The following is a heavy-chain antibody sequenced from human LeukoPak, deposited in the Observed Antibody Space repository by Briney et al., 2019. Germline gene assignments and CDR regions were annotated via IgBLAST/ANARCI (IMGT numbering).Heavy chain of an antibody. CDR3: ARHLWGTSSAYFDY. V-gene: IGHV4-4*07. D-gene: IGHD3-16*01. J-gene: IGHJ4*02. CDR1: GGSMSNHY. Sequence: TSETLSLTCAVSGGSMSNHYLSWIRQPAGKGLEWIGRIHISESTNYNPSLRSRVSMSVDTSKKQFSLRLSSVTAADTAVYYCARHLWGTSSAYFDYWGQGTLVTVPS. CDR2: IHISEST.